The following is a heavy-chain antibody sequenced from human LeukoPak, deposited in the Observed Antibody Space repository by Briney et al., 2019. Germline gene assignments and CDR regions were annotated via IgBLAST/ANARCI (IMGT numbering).Heavy chain of an antibody. CDR2: IHHSGTT. CDR3: ARGYSSGWYVDY. V-gene: IGHV4-59*01. CDR1: GGSISLYH. Sequence: SETLSLTCTVSGGSISLYHWSWVRQSPGKGLDWLGYIHHSGTTNYNPSLKSRVTISVDTSKNQFSLKLSSVTAADTAVYYCARGYSSGWYVDYWGQGTLVTVSS. J-gene: IGHJ4*02. D-gene: IGHD6-19*01.